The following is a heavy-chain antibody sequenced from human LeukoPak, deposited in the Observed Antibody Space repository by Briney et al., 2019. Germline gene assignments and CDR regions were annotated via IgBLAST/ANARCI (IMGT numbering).Heavy chain of an antibody. Sequence: SVKVSCXASGGTFSSYAISWVRQAPGQGLEWMGRIIPIFGTANYAQKFQVRVTITTDESTSTAYMELSSLRSEGTAVYYCARVGVQYQLPGDRPANYYYYYMDVWGKGTTVTVSS. D-gene: IGHD2-2*01. CDR2: IIPIFGTA. J-gene: IGHJ6*03. CDR1: GGTFSSYA. CDR3: ARVGVQYQLPGDRPANYYYYYMDV. V-gene: IGHV1-69*05.